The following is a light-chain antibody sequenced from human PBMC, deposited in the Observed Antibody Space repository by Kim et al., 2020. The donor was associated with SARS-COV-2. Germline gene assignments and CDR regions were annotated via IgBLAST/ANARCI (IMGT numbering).Light chain of an antibody. V-gene: IGLV3-1*01. CDR3: QAWDSSIVI. CDR1: KLGDKY. J-gene: IGLJ2*01. Sequence: SYELTQPPSVSVSPGQTASITCSGDKLGDKYVCWYQQRPGQSPVLVIYQDNKRPSGIPERFSGSNAGNTATLTISGTQAMDEADYYCQAWDSSIVIFGGGTQLTVL. CDR2: QDN.